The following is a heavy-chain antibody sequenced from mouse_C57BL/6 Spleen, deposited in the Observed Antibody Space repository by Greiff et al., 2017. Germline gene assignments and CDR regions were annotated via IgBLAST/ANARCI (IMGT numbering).Heavy chain of an antibody. V-gene: IGHV5-17*01. Sequence: EVQGVESGGGLVKPGGSLKLSCAASGFTFSDYGMHWVRQAPEKGLEWVAYISSGSSTIYYADTVKGRFTISRDNAKNTLFLQMTSLRSEDTAMYYCARTGELANWEGGFDYWGQGTTLTVSS. CDR3: ARTGELANWEGGFDY. CDR1: GFTFSDYG. CDR2: ISSGSSTI. J-gene: IGHJ2*01. D-gene: IGHD4-1*01.